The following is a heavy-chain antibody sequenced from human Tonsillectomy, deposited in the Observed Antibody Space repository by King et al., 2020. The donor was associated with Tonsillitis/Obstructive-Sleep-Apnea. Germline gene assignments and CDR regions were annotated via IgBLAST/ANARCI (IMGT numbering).Heavy chain of an antibody. J-gene: IGHJ3*02. D-gene: IGHD3-10*01. V-gene: IGHV1-69*10. Sequence: QLVQSGAEVKKPGSSVKVSCKASGGTFSSYAISWVRQAPGQGLEWMGGIIPILGIANYAQKLQGRVTITADKSTSTAYMELSSLRSEDTAVYYCARALSNGELSVDIWGQGTMVTVSS. CDR1: GGTFSSYA. CDR3: ARALSNGELSVDI. CDR2: IIPILGIA.